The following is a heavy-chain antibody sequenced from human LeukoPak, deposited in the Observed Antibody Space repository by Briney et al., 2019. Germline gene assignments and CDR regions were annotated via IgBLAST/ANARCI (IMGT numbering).Heavy chain of an antibody. J-gene: IGHJ4*02. D-gene: IGHD6-6*01. V-gene: IGHV3-7*05. CDR1: GFSFSIYS. CDR3: ARGGVFAISY. CDR2: IRQDGIER. Sequence: GGSLRLSCAASGFSFSIYSMTWVRQAPGKGPEWVANIRQDGIERYYVDSVKGRFTISRDNAQNSLYLLMNGLRVEDTAVYYCARGGVFAISYWGQGTLVTVSS.